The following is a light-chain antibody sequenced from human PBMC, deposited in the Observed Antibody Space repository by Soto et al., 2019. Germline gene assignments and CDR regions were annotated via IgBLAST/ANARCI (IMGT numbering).Light chain of an antibody. CDR3: AAWDESMSGTEV. J-gene: IGLJ2*01. CDR1: SSNIGSNY. V-gene: IGLV1-47*01. Sequence: QSVLTQPPSASGTPGQRVTISCSGSSSNIGSNYVYWYQQLPGTAPKLLIYRNNQRPSGVPDRFSGSKSGTSASLAISGLRSEDEADYYCAAWDESMSGTEVFGGGTKVTVL. CDR2: RNN.